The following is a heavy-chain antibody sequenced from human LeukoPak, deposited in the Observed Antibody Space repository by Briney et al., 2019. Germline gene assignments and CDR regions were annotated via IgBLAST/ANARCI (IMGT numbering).Heavy chain of an antibody. D-gene: IGHD4-11*01. V-gene: IGHV1-2*02. Sequence: GASVKVSCKASGYTFTGYYMHWVRQAPGQGLEWMGWINPNSGGTNYAQKFQGRVTMTRDTSISTAYMELSRLRSDDTAVYYCARDETYSNCVSDYWGQGTLVTVSS. J-gene: IGHJ4*02. CDR1: GYTFTGYY. CDR2: INPNSGGT. CDR3: ARDETYSNCVSDY.